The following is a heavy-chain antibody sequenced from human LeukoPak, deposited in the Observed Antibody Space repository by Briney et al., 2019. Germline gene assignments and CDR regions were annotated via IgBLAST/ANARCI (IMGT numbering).Heavy chain of an antibody. V-gene: IGHV3-30*01. D-gene: IGHD3-16*01. CDR3: ARGGGGPFDY. CDR1: GFTFSSYA. Sequence: QPGRSLRLSCAASGFTFSSYAMHWVRQAPGKGLEWVAVISYDGSNKYYADSVKGRFTISRDNSKNTLYLQMNSLRAEDTAVYYCARGGGGPFDYWGQGTLVTVSS. CDR2: ISYDGSNK. J-gene: IGHJ4*02.